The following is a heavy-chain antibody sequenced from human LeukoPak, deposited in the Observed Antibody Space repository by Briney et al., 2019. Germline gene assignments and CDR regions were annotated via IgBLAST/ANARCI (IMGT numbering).Heavy chain of an antibody. CDR3: AHIQTSGSTSCYPSGPPGNFDY. J-gene: IGHJ4*02. Sequence: SGPTLVKPTQTLTLTCTFSGFSLSTSGVGVGWIRQPPGKALEWLALIYWNDDKRYSPSLKSRLTITKDTSKNQVVLTMTNMDPVDTATYYCAHIQTSGSTSCYPSGPPGNFDYWGQGTLVTVSS. D-gene: IGHD2-2*01. CDR1: GFSLSTSGVG. CDR2: IYWNDDK. V-gene: IGHV2-5*01.